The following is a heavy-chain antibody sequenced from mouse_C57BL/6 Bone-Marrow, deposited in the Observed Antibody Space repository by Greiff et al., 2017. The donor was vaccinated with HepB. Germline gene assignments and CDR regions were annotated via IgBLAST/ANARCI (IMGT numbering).Heavy chain of an antibody. CDR3: ARIRITTVVATDYYAMDY. CDR2: IYPGDGDT. V-gene: IGHV1-82*01. CDR1: GYAFSSSW. Sequence: QVHVKQSGPELVKPGASVKISCKASGYAFSSSWMNWVQQRPGKGLEWIGRIYPGDGDTNYNGKFKGKATLTADKSSSTAYMQLSSLTSEDSAVYFCARIRITTVVATDYYAMDYWGQGTSVTVSS. D-gene: IGHD1-1*01. J-gene: IGHJ4*01.